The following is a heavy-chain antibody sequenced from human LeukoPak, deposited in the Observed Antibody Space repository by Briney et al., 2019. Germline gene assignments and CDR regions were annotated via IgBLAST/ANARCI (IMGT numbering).Heavy chain of an antibody. J-gene: IGHJ4*02. CDR2: IYTSGST. V-gene: IGHV4-61*02. Sequence: SQTLSLTCTVSGGSISSGSYYWSWIRQPAGKGLEWIGRIYTSGSTNYNPSLKSRVTISVDTSKNQFSLKLSSVTAADTAVYYCTSGLVGATTDYWGQGTLVTVSS. D-gene: IGHD1-26*01. CDR1: GGSISSGSYY. CDR3: TSGLVGATTDY.